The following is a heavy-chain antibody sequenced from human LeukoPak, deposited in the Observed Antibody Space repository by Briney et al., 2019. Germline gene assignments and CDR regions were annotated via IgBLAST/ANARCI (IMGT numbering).Heavy chain of an antibody. Sequence: GGTLRLSCAASGFTFSSYGMSWVRQAPGKGLEWVSGISGSGGSTYYADSVKGRFTILRDNSKNTLYLQMNSLRAEDTAIYYCAKGGYSSVWGNWFDPWGQGTLVTVSS. CDR3: AKGGYSSVWGNWFDP. CDR2: ISGSGGST. CDR1: GFTFSSYG. V-gene: IGHV3-23*01. J-gene: IGHJ5*02. D-gene: IGHD6-19*01.